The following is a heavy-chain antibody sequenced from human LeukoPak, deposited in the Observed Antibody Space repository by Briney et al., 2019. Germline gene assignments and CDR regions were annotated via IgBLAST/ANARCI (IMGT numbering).Heavy chain of an antibody. CDR3: ARTTEGYCSSASCFGFSYSYYMDV. CDR1: GGSFSGYY. CDR2: INHSGST. Sequence: SETLSLTCAVYGGSFSGYYWSWIRQPPGKGLEWIGEINHSGSTNYNPSLKSRVTISVDTSKNQFSLKLSSVTAADTAVYYCARTTEGYCSSASCFGFSYSYYMDVWGKGTTVTISS. D-gene: IGHD2-2*01. V-gene: IGHV4-34*01. J-gene: IGHJ6*03.